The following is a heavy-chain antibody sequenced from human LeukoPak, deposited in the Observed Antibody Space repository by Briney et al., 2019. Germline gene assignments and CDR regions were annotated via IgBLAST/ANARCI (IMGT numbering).Heavy chain of an antibody. CDR3: ATTLGFEYYYYYMDV. Sequence: SETLSLTCTVSGGSISSGGYYWSWIRQHPGKGLEWIGYIYYSGSTNYNPSLKSRVTISVDTSKNQFSLKLSSVTAADTAVYYCATTLGFEYYYYYMDVWGKGTTVTVSS. J-gene: IGHJ6*03. CDR2: IYYSGST. CDR1: GGSISSGGYY. V-gene: IGHV4-61*08. D-gene: IGHD7-27*01.